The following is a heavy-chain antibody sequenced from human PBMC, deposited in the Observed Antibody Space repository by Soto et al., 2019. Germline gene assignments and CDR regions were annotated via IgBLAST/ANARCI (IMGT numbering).Heavy chain of an antibody. Sequence: SVKVSCKASGGTFSSYAISWVRQAPGQGLEWMGGIIPIFGTANYAQKFQGRVTITADESTSTAYMELSSLRSEDTAVYYCARAPPWIAAAGYYFDYWGQGTLVTVSS. CDR1: GGTFSSYA. D-gene: IGHD6-13*01. CDR3: ARAPPWIAAAGYYFDY. V-gene: IGHV1-69*13. J-gene: IGHJ4*02. CDR2: IIPIFGTA.